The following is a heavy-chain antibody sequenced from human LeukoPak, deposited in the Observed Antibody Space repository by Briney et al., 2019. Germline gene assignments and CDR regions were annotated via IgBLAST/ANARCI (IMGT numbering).Heavy chain of an antibody. D-gene: IGHD3-22*01. V-gene: IGHV4-4*07. CDR3: AREALYYYDSSGYYYYFDY. CDR2: IYSSGST. Sequence: SETLSLTCTVSGVFISSYYWSWIRQPAGKGLEWIGRIYSSGSTNYNPSLKSRVTMSVDTSKNQFSLKLSSVTAADTAVYYCAREALYYYDSSGYYYYFDYWGQGTLVTVSS. CDR1: GVFISSYY. J-gene: IGHJ4*02.